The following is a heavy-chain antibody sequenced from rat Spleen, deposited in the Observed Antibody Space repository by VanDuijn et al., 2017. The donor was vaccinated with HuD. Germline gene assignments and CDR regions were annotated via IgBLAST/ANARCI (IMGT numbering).Heavy chain of an antibody. J-gene: IGHJ2*01. CDR3: ARRPGYNYGYFDY. CDR1: GFTFSDYG. D-gene: IGHD1-4*01. V-gene: IGHV5-25*01. Sequence: EVQLVESGGGLVQPGRSMKLSCAASGFTFSDYGMVWVLQAPTKGLEWVASISSAGGNTYYRDSVKGRFTISRDNAKSTLYLQMDSLRSEDTATYYCARRPGYNYGYFDYWGQGVMVTVSS. CDR2: ISSAGGNT.